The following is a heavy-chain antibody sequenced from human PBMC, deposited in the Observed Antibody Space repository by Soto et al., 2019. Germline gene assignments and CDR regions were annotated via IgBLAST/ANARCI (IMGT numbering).Heavy chain of an antibody. J-gene: IGHJ3*02. V-gene: IGHV3-64*01. CDR3: ASLSIAVDGTSDAFDI. CDR1: GFTFSSYA. CDR2: ISSNGGST. D-gene: IGHD6-19*01. Sequence: EVQLVESGGGLVQPGGSLRLSCAASGFTFSSYAMHWVRQAPGKGLEYVSAISSNGGSTYYANSVKGRFTISRDNSKIPLYLQMGSQRAEDMAVYDCASLSIAVDGTSDAFDIWGQGTKVTVSS.